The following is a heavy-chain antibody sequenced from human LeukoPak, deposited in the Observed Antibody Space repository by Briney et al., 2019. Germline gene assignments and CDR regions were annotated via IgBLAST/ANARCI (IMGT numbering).Heavy chain of an antibody. CDR3: TREVERGGSYWGGDS. Sequence: GGSLRLSCATSGFNFEDYAINWVRQAPGKGLEWVGLITSKTYGGTTDLAASVKGRFSISRDESKPIAYLQMNSLKIEDTGVYYCTREVERGGSYWGGDSWGQGTQVTASS. J-gene: IGHJ4*02. D-gene: IGHD1-26*01. CDR1: GFNFEDYA. CDR2: ITSKTYGGTT. V-gene: IGHV3-49*04.